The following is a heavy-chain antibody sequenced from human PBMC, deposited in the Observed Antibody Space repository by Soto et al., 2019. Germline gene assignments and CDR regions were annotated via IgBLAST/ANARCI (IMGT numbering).Heavy chain of an antibody. Sequence: QVQLVQSGAEVKKPGASVKVSCKASGYSFTSYDINWVRQATGQGLEWMGWMNLNSGNTGYAQKFQGRVTMTRNSSISTAYMELSSLRSEDTAVYYRAREKTSYGMDVWGQGTTVTVSS. V-gene: IGHV1-8*01. CDR2: MNLNSGNT. CDR3: AREKTSYGMDV. J-gene: IGHJ6*02. CDR1: GYSFTSYD.